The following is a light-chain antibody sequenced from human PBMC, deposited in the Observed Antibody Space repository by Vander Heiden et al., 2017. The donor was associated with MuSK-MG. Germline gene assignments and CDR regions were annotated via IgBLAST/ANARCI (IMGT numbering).Light chain of an antibody. CDR2: GKN. V-gene: IGLV3-19*01. Sequence: SSELTQDPAVSVALGQTVRITCQGDRLRSYYASWYQQKPGQAPVLVIYGKNNRPSGIPERFSGSSSGNTASLTITGAQAEDEADYYCNSRDSSGNHVVFGGGTKLTVL. CDR1: RLRSYY. CDR3: NSRDSSGNHVV. J-gene: IGLJ2*01.